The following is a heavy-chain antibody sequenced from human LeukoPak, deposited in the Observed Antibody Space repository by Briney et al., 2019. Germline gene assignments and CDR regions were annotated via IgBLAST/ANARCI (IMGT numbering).Heavy chain of an antibody. V-gene: IGHV4-39*01. J-gene: IGHJ2*01. CDR2: IYYSGST. Sequence: SETLSLTCTVSGGSTSSSSYYWGWIRQPPGKGLEWIGSIYYSGSTYYNPSLKSRVTISVDTSKNQFSLKLSSVTAADTAVYYCARRGGLRRPSDWYFDLWGRGTLVTVSS. CDR3: ARRGGLRRPSDWYFDL. D-gene: IGHD4-17*01. CDR1: GGSTSSSSYY.